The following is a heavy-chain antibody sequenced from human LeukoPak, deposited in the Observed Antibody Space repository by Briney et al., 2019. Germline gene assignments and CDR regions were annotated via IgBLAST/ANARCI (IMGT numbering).Heavy chain of an antibody. J-gene: IGHJ4*02. D-gene: IGHD2-15*01. CDR2: IRSKAYGGTT. CDR1: GFTFGDYA. V-gene: IGHV3-49*03. CDR3: AKAPATSCSGVYCYPFDH. Sequence: GGSLRLSCTASGFTFGDYAMSWFRQAPGKGLEWVGFIRSKAYGGTTEYAASVKGRFTISRDDSKSIAYLQMNSLKTEDTAVYYCAKAPATSCSGVYCYPFDHWGQGTLVTVSS.